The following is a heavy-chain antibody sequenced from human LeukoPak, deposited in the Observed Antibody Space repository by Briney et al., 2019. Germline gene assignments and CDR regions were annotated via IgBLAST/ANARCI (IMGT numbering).Heavy chain of an antibody. Sequence: GGSLRLSCAASGFPFSNHAMSWVRQPPGKGLEWVAAISNGNTYYADSVRGRFAISRDDSKNMVYLQMNRLRDEDTALYYCVREAGYCASVCLKSNWFDPWGQGTQVTVSS. J-gene: IGHJ5*02. V-gene: IGHV3-23*01. D-gene: IGHD2-15*01. CDR3: VREAGYCASVCLKSNWFDP. CDR2: ISNGNT. CDR1: GFPFSNHA.